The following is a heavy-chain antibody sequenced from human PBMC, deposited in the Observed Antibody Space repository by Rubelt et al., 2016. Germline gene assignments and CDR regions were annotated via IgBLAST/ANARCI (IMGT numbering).Heavy chain of an antibody. CDR2: IYYSGST. J-gene: IGHJ3*02. CDR3: ARDTYYYDSSGTRDAFDI. Sequence: QVQLQESGPGLVKPSQTLSLTCTVSGGSISSGGYYWSWIRQHPGKGLEWIGYIYYSGSTYYNPSLKSRVSISVDKSKNQFSLKRSSVTAADTAVYDCARDTYYYDSSGTRDAFDIWGQGTMVTVSS. D-gene: IGHD3-22*01. CDR1: GGSISSGGYY. V-gene: IGHV4-31*03.